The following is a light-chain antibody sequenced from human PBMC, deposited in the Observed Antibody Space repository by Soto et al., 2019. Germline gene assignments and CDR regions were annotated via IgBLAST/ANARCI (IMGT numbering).Light chain of an antibody. CDR1: QSVRSSF. CDR3: QQYVTAPWA. V-gene: IGKV3-20*01. Sequence: EIVLTQSPGTLSLSPGERATLSCRASQSVRSSFLAWYQQKLGQAPRLLIYGASNRATGIPDRFSGSGSGTELTLTISRLEPEDFAVYYWQQYVTAPWAFGQETKVEIE. CDR2: GAS. J-gene: IGKJ1*01.